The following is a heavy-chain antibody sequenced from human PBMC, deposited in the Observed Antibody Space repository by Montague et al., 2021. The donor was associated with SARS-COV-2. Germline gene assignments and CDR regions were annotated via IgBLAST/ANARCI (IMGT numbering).Heavy chain of an antibody. CDR2: IYYSGSA. CDR3: ARLESTRGVIIRGAFHI. D-gene: IGHD3-10*01. J-gene: IGHJ3*02. CDR1: GDSINNSRYY. V-gene: IGHV4-39*01. Sequence: SETLSLTCSVSGDSINNSRYYWGWIRQPPGKGLEWIGTIYYSGSAYYNPSLKSRVTISVDTSKDLFSLKLNSVTATDTAVYYCARLESTRGVIIRGAFHIWGQGTKVTVSS.